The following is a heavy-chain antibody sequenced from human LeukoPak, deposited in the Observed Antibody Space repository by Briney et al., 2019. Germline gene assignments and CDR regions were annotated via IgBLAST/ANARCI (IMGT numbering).Heavy chain of an antibody. V-gene: IGHV3-30*03. Sequence: PGGSLRLSCAASGFTFSSYGMHWVRQAPGKGLEWVAVISYDGSNKYYADSVKGRFTISRDNSKNTLSLHMNSLRAEDTALYYCARSQLRYFDWFAWFDPWGQGTLVTVSS. J-gene: IGHJ5*02. CDR1: GFTFSSYG. CDR2: ISYDGSNK. CDR3: ARSQLRYFDWFAWFDP. D-gene: IGHD3-9*01.